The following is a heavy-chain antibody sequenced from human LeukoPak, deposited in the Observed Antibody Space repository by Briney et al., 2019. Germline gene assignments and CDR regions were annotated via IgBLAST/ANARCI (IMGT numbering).Heavy chain of an antibody. CDR3: ARSGVGSSYSSGWYGGESDY. J-gene: IGHJ4*02. CDR1: GFTFSDYW. Sequence: PGGSLRVSCAASGFTFSDYWMSWVRQAPGKGLEWVAKIKHDATEKYYVDSVKGRFTISRDNAKNSLYLQMNSLRAEDTAVYYCARSGVGSSYSSGWYGGESDYWGQGTLVTVSS. D-gene: IGHD6-19*01. V-gene: IGHV3-7*01. CDR2: IKHDATEK.